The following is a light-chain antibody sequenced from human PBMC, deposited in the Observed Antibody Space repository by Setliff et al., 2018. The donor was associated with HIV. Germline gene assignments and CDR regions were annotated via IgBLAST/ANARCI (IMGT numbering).Light chain of an antibody. CDR2: EVN. V-gene: IGLV2-23*02. J-gene: IGLJ1*01. CDR3: SSYAGSSTFEV. Sequence: SALTQPASVSESPGQSITISCTGTNSDIGSYNLVSWYQQYPGKAPKIMIYEVNKRPSGASNRFSGSKSGNTASLTISGLQAEDEADYYCSSYAGSSTFEVFGTGTKVTVL. CDR1: NSDIGSYNL.